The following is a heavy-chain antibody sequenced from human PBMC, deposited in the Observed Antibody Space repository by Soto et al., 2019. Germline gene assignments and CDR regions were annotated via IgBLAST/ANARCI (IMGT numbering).Heavy chain of an antibody. V-gene: IGHV4-30-4*08. CDR2: IHFSGSV. J-gene: IGHJ6*02. D-gene: IGHD2-21*02. CDR3: AREDDGGDRDYYGLDV. Sequence: WTWIRQSPGKGLEWIGYIHFSGSVLYNPSFKSRPIISVDTSKNQFSLHLRSVTAADTAVYFCAREDDGGDRDYYGLDVWGQGTTVTVSS.